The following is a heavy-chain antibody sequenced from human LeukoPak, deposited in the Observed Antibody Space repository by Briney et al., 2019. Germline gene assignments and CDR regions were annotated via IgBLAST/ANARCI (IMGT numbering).Heavy chain of an antibody. Sequence: GGSLRLSCAASGFTFSSYGMHWVRQAPGKGLEWVAFIESDGSIKRYADSVKGRLTISRDNSKNTLYLQMNSLRAEDTAVYYCARDQYRSSNYFDFWGQGTPVTVSS. CDR2: IESDGSIK. CDR1: GFTFSSYG. D-gene: IGHD6-6*01. J-gene: IGHJ4*02. CDR3: ARDQYRSSNYFDF. V-gene: IGHV3-30*02.